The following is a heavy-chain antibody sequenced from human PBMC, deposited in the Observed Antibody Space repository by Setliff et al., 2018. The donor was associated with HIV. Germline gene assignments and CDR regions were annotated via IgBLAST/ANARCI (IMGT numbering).Heavy chain of an antibody. CDR2: IYYTGST. CDR3: ARDPPGYGDS. V-gene: IGHV4-61*01. Sequence: SETLSLTCTVSGGSVGSGSYYWSWVRQPPGKGLEWIGYIYYTGSTNYNPSLKSRLTISVDTSKNQFSLKLRSVTAADTAVYYCARDPPGYGDSWGLGALVTVSS. J-gene: IGHJ4*02. CDR1: GGSVGSGSYY. D-gene: IGHD5-18*01.